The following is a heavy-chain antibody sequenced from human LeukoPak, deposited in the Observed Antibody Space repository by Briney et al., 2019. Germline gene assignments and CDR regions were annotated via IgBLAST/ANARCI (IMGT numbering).Heavy chain of an antibody. J-gene: IGHJ5*02. Sequence: PSDTLSLTCAVSGYSISSSNWWGWIRQPPGKGLEWIGYIYYDGSIYYNPSLRSRVTMSVDTSKNQFSLRLNSVTAVDTAVYYCARKPDSRNWFDPWGQGTLVIVSS. CDR3: ARKPDSRNWFDP. CDR2: IYYDGSI. CDR1: GYSISSSNW. V-gene: IGHV4-28*05. D-gene: IGHD6-13*01.